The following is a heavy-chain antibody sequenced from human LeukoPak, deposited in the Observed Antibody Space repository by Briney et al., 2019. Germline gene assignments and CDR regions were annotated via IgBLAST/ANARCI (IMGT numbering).Heavy chain of an antibody. V-gene: IGHV3-9*01. CDR2: ISWNSGSI. CDR1: GFTFDDYA. CDR3: AKDISDRWLQDYYYYCGMDV. D-gene: IGHD5-12*01. Sequence: PGRSLRLSCAASGFTFDDYAMHWVRQAPGKGLEWVSGISWNSGSIGYADSVKGRFTISRDNAKNSLYLQMNSLRAEDTALYYCAKDISDRWLQDYYYYCGMDVWGQGTTVTVSS. J-gene: IGHJ6*02.